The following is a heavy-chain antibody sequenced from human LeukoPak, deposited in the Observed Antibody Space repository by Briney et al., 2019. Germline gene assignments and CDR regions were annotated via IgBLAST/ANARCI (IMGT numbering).Heavy chain of an antibody. V-gene: IGHV1-3*01. Sequence: GASVKVYCKASGYTFTSYAMHWVRQAPGQRLEWMGWINAGNGNTKYSQKFQGRATITRDTSASTAYMELSSLRSEDTAVYYCAREYYDSSGPYRYYGMDVWGQGTTVTVSS. J-gene: IGHJ6*02. CDR3: AREYYDSSGPYRYYGMDV. CDR2: INAGNGNT. D-gene: IGHD3-22*01. CDR1: GYTFTSYA.